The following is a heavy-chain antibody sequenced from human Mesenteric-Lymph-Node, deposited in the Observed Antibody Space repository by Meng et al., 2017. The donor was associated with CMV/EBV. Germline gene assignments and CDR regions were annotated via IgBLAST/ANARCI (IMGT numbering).Heavy chain of an antibody. Sequence: ASVKVSCKASGGTFSSYTISWVRQAPGQGLEWMGWINPTSGATNYARKFQGRVTMTRDTSINTAYMEMTRLRSDDTAVYYCARGFLEWHGDYHYGMDVWGQGTTVTVSS. CDR2: INPTSGAT. CDR1: GGTFSSYT. D-gene: IGHD3-3*01. CDR3: ARGFLEWHGDYHYGMDV. J-gene: IGHJ6*02. V-gene: IGHV1-2*02.